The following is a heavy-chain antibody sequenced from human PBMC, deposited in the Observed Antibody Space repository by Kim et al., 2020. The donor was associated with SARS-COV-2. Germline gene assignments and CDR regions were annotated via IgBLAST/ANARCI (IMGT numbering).Heavy chain of an antibody. V-gene: IGHV3-30-3*01. J-gene: IGHJ5*02. CDR2: ISYDGSNK. D-gene: IGHD4-17*01. Sequence: GGSLRLSCAASGFTFSSYAMHWVRQAPGKGLEWVAVISYDGSNKYYADSVKGRFTISRDNSKNTLYLQMNSLRAEDTAVYYCARAATVVKNWFDPWGQGTLVTVSS. CDR1: GFTFSSYA. CDR3: ARAATVVKNWFDP.